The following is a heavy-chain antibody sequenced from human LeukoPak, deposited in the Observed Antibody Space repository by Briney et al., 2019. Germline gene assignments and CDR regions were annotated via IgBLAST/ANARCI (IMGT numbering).Heavy chain of an antibody. CDR3: AKDLHYGSSDY. CDR1: GFTFSSYA. V-gene: IGHV3-23*01. D-gene: IGHD3-10*01. Sequence: GGSLRLSCAASGFTFSSYAMSWVRQAPGKGLEWVSAISGSGGSTYYADSVKGRFTISRDNAKNTVYLQMNSLGAEDTAVYYCAKDLHYGSSDYWGQGNLVTVSS. CDR2: ISGSGGST. J-gene: IGHJ4*02.